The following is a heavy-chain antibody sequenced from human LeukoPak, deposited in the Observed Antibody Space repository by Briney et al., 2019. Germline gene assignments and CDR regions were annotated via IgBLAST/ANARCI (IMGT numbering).Heavy chain of an antibody. J-gene: IGHJ4*02. CDR1: GFTFSSYS. CDR3: ARDSGSYDERWVDY. V-gene: IGHV3-21*01. CDR2: ISSSSSYI. D-gene: IGHD1-26*01. Sequence: GGSLRLSCAASGFTFSSYSMNWVRQAPGKGLEWVSSISSSSSYIYYADSVKGRFTISRGNAKNSLYLQMNSLRAEDTAVYYCARDSGSYDERWVDYWGQGTLVTVSS.